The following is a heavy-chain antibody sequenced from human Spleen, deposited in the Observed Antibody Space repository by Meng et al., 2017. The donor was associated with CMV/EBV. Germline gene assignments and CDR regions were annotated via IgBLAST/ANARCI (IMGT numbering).Heavy chain of an antibody. CDR1: GGSVSSGSYY. V-gene: IGHV4-31*03. D-gene: IGHD4-17*01. J-gene: IGHJ4*02. CDR3: ARDISEGTTTYYFDS. Sequence: SETLSLTCTVSGGSVSSGSYYWSWIRQYPGKGLEWIGYIYYSGSTYYNPSLKSRGTISMDTSKNQFSLKLNSVTAADTATYYCARDISEGTTTYYFDSWGQGILVTVSS. CDR2: IYYSGST.